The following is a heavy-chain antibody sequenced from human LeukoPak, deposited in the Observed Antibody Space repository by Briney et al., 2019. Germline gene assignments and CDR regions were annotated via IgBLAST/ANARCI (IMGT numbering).Heavy chain of an antibody. J-gene: IGHJ6*03. D-gene: IGHD2-15*01. CDR2: ISNSGST. V-gene: IGHV4-59*11. CDR3: GRDALVGYFSYYYMDV. CDR1: GGAITSHY. Sequence: SETLSLTCSVSGGAITSHYWTWIRQSPVKGLEWIGDISNSGSTSYNPSPKSRVTISIDTSKNQFSLKLSSVTAADTAVYYCGRDALVGYFSYYYMDVWGKGTTVTVSS.